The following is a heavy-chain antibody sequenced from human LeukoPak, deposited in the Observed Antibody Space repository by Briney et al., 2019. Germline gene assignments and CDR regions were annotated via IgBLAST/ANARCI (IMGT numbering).Heavy chain of an antibody. CDR2: IIPILGIA. V-gene: IGHV1-69*02. J-gene: IGHJ4*02. D-gene: IGHD3-3*01. CDR1: GGTFSSYT. Sequence: GASVKVSCKASGGTFSSYTISWVRQAPGQGLEWMGRIIPILGIANYAQKFQGRVTITADESTSTAYMELSSLRSEDTAVYYCARSKIGYDFWSGYYGGRIDYWGQGTLVTVSS. CDR3: ARSKIGYDFWSGYYGGRIDY.